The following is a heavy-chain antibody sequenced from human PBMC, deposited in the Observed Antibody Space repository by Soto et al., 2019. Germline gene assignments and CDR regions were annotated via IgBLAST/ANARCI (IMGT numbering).Heavy chain of an antibody. V-gene: IGHV3-23*01. D-gene: IGHD3-10*02. CDR2: ISGSGGST. CDR3: AKGMFSPSAYYYGMDV. Sequence: GGSLRLSCAASGFTFSSYAMSWVRQAPGKGLEWVSAISGSGGSTYYADSVKGRFTISRDNSKNTLYLQMNSLRAEDTALYYCAKGMFSPSAYYYGMDVWGQGTTVTVSS. CDR1: GFTFSSYA. J-gene: IGHJ6*02.